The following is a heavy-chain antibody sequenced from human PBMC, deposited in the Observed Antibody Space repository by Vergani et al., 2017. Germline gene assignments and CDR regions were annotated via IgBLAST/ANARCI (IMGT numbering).Heavy chain of an antibody. CDR2: ISAYNGNT. D-gene: IGHD4/OR15-4a*01. V-gene: IGHV1-18*01. CDR1: GYSFYTYG. J-gene: IGHJ6*03. Sequence: QVQLVQSGAEMKKPGASVKVSCKASGYSFYTYGISWVRQAPGQGLEWMGLISAYNGNTNYAQKFQGRITMTRNTSINTAYMELSRLSFEDAAVYYCARSTDYPDDYVSSDYFRRTLDVWGKGTTVTVS. CDR3: ARSTDYPDDYVSSDYFRRTLDV.